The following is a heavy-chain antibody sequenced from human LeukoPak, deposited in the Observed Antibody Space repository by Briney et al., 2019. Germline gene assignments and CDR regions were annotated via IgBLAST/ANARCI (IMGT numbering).Heavy chain of an antibody. J-gene: IGHJ4*02. Sequence: PGGSLRLSCAASGFTFSSYGMHWVRQAPGKGLEWVAFTRYDGSNKYYADSVKGRFTISRDNSKNTLYLQMNSLRAEDTAVYYCAKGFYDSSGYPIDYWGQGTLVTVSS. CDR1: GFTFSSYG. D-gene: IGHD3-22*01. CDR3: AKGFYDSSGYPIDY. CDR2: TRYDGSNK. V-gene: IGHV3-30*02.